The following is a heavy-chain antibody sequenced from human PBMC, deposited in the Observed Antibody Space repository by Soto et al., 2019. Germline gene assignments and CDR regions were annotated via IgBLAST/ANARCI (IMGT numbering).Heavy chain of an antibody. V-gene: IGHV3-30-3*01. CDR1: GFTFSTND. D-gene: IGHD2-15*01. CDR2: VSFDGSNK. J-gene: IGHJ4*02. Sequence: WGSLRLSCVASGFTFSTNDIHWFRQAPGKGLEWVAVVSFDGSNKYYADSVKGRFTISRDNSRNTVYLQTNSLRAEDTAVYYCARPLISGSLVFDYWGQGTLVTV. CDR3: ARPLISGSLVFDY.